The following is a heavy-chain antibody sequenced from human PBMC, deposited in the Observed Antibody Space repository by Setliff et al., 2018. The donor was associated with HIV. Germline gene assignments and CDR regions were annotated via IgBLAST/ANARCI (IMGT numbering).Heavy chain of an antibody. Sequence: ASVKVSCKASGYTFTNYAISWIRQAPGQGLEWLGWISGYKGNTNYAQKLQGRVTMTTETSTSTAYMELRSLRSDDTAVYYCARGRISVEAAPLGWFDPWGQGALVTVSS. J-gene: IGHJ5*02. CDR1: GYTFTNYA. CDR3: ARGRISVEAAPLGWFDP. V-gene: IGHV1-18*01. CDR2: ISGYKGNT. D-gene: IGHD6-6*01.